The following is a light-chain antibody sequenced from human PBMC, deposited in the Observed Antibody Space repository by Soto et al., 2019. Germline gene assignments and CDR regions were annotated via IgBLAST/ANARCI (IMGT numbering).Light chain of an antibody. V-gene: IGLV2-14*01. Sequence: QPVLTQPASVSGSPGQSITISCIGTSGDVGNYNYVSWYQQHPGKVPKLMIYEVSNRPSGVSHRFSGSKSGNTASLTISGLQAEDEADYYCSSYTTSSTYVFGTGTKVTVL. CDR2: EVS. CDR1: SGDVGNYNY. CDR3: SSYTTSSTYV. J-gene: IGLJ1*01.